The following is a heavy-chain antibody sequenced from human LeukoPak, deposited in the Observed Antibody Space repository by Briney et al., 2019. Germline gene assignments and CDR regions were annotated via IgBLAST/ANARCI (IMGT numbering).Heavy chain of an antibody. CDR1: GYSFTSYW. V-gene: IGHV5-51*01. D-gene: IGHD5-12*01. CDR3: ARHGPAGVATMPDYYYYMDV. CDR2: IYPGDSDT. Sequence: GESLKISCKGSGYSFTSYWIGWVRQMPGKGLEWMGIIYPGDSDTRYSPSFQGQVTISADKSISTAYLQWSSLKASDTAMYYCARHGPAGVATMPDYYYYMDVWGKGTTVTVSS. J-gene: IGHJ6*03.